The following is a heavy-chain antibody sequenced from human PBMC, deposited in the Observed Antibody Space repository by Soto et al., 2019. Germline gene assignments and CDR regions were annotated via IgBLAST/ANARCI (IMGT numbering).Heavy chain of an antibody. D-gene: IGHD6-19*01. J-gene: IGHJ4*02. Sequence: QVQLVQSGAEVKKPGASVKVSCKASGYTFTSYDINWVRQATGQGLEWMGRLNPNSGNTGYAQKFQGRVTMTRNTSIITAYMELSSLRSDATAVYYCARGLGIAVAGTLGVNYWGQGTLVTVSS. CDR1: GYTFTSYD. CDR3: ARGLGIAVAGTLGVNY. V-gene: IGHV1-8*01. CDR2: LNPNSGNT.